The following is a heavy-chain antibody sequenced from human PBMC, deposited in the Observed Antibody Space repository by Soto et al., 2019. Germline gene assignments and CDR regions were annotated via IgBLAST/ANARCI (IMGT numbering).Heavy chain of an antibody. CDR3: AKDQGPWGPSNYYYGMDV. V-gene: IGHV3-30*18. CDR1: AFTFSSYG. D-gene: IGHD3-16*01. Sequence: QPGGSLRLSCAASAFTFSSYGMHWVRQAPGKGLEWVAVTSYDGSNKYYADSVKGRFTISRDNSKNTLYLQMSSLRAEDTAVYYCAKDQGPWGPSNYYYGMDVWGQGTTVTVSS. J-gene: IGHJ6*02. CDR2: TSYDGSNK.